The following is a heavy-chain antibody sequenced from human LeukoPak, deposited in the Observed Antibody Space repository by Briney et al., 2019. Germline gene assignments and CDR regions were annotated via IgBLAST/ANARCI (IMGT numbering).Heavy chain of an antibody. CDR2: IYYSGST. CDR3: ARDPSRGYSGYVAFGI. Sequence: PSETLSLTCTVSGGSISSYYWSWIRQPPGKGLEWIGYIYYSGSTNYNPSLKSRVTISVDTSKNQFSLKLSSVTAADTAVYYCARDPSRGYSGYVAFGIWGQGTMVTVSS. D-gene: IGHD5-12*01. J-gene: IGHJ3*02. V-gene: IGHV4-59*01. CDR1: GGSISSYY.